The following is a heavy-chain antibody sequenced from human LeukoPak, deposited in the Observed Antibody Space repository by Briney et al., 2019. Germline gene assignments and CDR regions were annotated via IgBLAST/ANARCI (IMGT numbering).Heavy chain of an antibody. J-gene: IGHJ6*04. Sequence: GGSLRLSCATSGFTFSSYEMNWVRQAPGKGLEWVSYISSGGSTIYYADSVKGRFTISRDNAKNSLNLQMNSLRAEDTAVYYCAREWKQWLVPSYYYYGMDVWGKGTTVTVSS. V-gene: IGHV3-48*03. CDR1: GFTFSSYE. D-gene: IGHD6-19*01. CDR3: AREWKQWLVPSYYYYGMDV. CDR2: ISSGGSTI.